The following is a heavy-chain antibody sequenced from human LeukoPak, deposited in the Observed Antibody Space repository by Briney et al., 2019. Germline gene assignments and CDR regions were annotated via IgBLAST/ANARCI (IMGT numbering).Heavy chain of an antibody. CDR2: MFYDGSKK. Sequence: PGGSLRLSCAASGFTFSNYGMHWFRQAPGKGLEWVAVMFYDGSKKYYADSVKGRFTISRDNSENTLYLQMNSLRAEDTAVYYCARDQRSWYFDLWGRGTLVTVSS. V-gene: IGHV3-33*01. CDR1: GFTFSNYG. J-gene: IGHJ2*01. CDR3: ARDQRSWYFDL.